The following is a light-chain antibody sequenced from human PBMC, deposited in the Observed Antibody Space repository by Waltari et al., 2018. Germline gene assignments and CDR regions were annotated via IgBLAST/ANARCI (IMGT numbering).Light chain of an antibody. J-gene: IGKJ2*01. CDR3: MQALESPRT. Sequence: DIVMTQSQLSLPVAPGEPASISCRSSQSLLRSNGYNYLEWYLQKPGQAPQLLLSLGSSRASGVPDRVSGSGSGTDFTLKISTVEAEDLGVYYCMQALESPRTFGQGTKLEIK. V-gene: IGKV2-28*01. CDR1: QSLLRSNGYNY. CDR2: LGS.